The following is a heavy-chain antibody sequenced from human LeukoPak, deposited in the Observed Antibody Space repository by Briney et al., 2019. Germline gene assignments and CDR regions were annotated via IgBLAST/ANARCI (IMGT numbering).Heavy chain of an antibody. Sequence: ASVKVSCKASGYTFTGYYMHWVRQAPGQGLERMGWINPNSGGTNYAQKFQGRVTMTRDTSISTAYMELSRLRSDDTAVYYCARVLKGYSYGSFDPWGQGTLVTVSS. D-gene: IGHD5-18*01. CDR3: ARVLKGYSYGSFDP. V-gene: IGHV1-2*02. CDR1: GYTFTGYY. J-gene: IGHJ5*02. CDR2: INPNSGGT.